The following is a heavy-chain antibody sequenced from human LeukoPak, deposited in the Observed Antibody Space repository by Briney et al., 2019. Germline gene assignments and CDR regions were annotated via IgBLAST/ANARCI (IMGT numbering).Heavy chain of an antibody. V-gene: IGHV3-21*01. CDR2: ISSSSSYI. CDR1: GFTFSSYS. Sequence: GGSLRLSCAASGFTFSSYSMNWVRQAPGKGLEWVSSISSSSSYIYYADSVEGRFTISRDNAKNSLYLKMNSLRAEDTAVYYCAREPGGVTTWFDYWGQGTLVTVSS. J-gene: IGHJ4*02. CDR3: AREPGGVTTWFDY. D-gene: IGHD4-11*01.